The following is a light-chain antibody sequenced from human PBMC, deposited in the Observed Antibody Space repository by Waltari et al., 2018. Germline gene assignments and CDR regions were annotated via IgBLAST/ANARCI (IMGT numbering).Light chain of an antibody. Sequence: SALTQPRSVSGSPGQSVTISCTGTTSDVGGLNYVSWYQHHPGKAPKLMIFDVTQRPSGVPDRFSGSKSANTASLTISGLQAEDEADYYCCSFAGTYTWVFGGGTKVTVL. J-gene: IGLJ3*02. V-gene: IGLV2-11*01. CDR3: CSFAGTYTWV. CDR1: TSDVGGLNY. CDR2: DVT.